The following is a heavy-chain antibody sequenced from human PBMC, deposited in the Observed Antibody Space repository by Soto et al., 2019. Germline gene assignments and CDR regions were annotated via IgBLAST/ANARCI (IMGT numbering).Heavy chain of an antibody. D-gene: IGHD3-22*01. CDR1: GFTFTNAW. V-gene: IGHV3-15*07. Sequence: GGSLRLSCAASGFTFTNAWINWVRQAPGKGLEWVGRIKSKTDGGTTDYAEPVKGRFAISRDDSNNMEYLQMNSLKIEDTAVYYCTTDSYSTIIIVRFDYWGHGTLVTVS. CDR3: TTDSYSTIIIVRFDY. CDR2: IKSKTDGGTT. J-gene: IGHJ4*01.